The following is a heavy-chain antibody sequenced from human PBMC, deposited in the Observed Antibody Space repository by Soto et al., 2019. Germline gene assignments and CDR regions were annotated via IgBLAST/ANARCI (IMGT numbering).Heavy chain of an antibody. Sequence: ASVKVSCKASGGSFSTYTINCVRQAPGHGLEWMGGIVPIFETGNYAQKFQGRVKITANASTSTAYMELSSLTSEDTAVYYCARGGVATFYFDYWGQGTLVTVSS. V-gene: IGHV1-69*13. J-gene: IGHJ4*02. D-gene: IGHD2-21*02. CDR2: IVPIFETG. CDR3: ARGGVATFYFDY. CDR1: GGSFSTYT.